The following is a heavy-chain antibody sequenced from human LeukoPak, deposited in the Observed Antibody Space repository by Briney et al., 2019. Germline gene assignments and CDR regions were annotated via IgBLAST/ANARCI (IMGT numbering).Heavy chain of an antibody. CDR3: AREDSSSFGYFQH. Sequence: SETLSLTCTVSGGSISSYYWSWIRQHPGKGLEWIGYIYYSGSTYYNPSLKSRVTISVDTSKNQFSLKLSSVTAADTAVYYCAREDSSSFGYFQHWGQGTLVTVSS. CDR2: IYYSGST. J-gene: IGHJ1*01. V-gene: IGHV4-59*06. D-gene: IGHD6-13*01. CDR1: GGSISSYY.